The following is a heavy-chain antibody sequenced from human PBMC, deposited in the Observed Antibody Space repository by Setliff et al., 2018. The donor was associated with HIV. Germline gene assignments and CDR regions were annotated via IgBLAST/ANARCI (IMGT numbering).Heavy chain of an antibody. D-gene: IGHD3-10*01. CDR2: IIPIFGTS. J-gene: IGHJ6*03. CDR1: GGTISSYA. CDR3: AREGVSLWFGELPSSYYMDV. Sequence: SVKVSCKASGGTISSYAISWVRQAPGQGLEWMGGIIPIFGTSNYPQKFQGRVTITADESTSTAYMEMSSLRSEDTAGYYCAREGVSLWFGELPSSYYMDVWGKGTTVTVSS. V-gene: IGHV1-69*13.